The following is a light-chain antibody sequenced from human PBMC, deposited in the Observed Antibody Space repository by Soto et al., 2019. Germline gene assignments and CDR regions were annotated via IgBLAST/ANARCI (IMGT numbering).Light chain of an antibody. CDR1: QSISTY. J-gene: IGKJ4*01. CDR2: AAS. CDR3: QHGYSTPLT. V-gene: IGKV1-39*01. Sequence: DIQMTQSPSSLSASVGDRVTITCRASQSISTYLHWYHQKPGKAPNLLIYAASTLQSGAPSRFSGSGSGTDFTLTISSLQPEDFATYFCQHGYSTPLTFGGGTKVDIK.